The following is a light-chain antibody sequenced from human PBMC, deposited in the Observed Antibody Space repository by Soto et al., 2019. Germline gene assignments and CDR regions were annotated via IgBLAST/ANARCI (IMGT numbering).Light chain of an antibody. CDR3: HQLNSYPRT. CDR1: QTISSW. CDR2: KAS. J-gene: IGKJ1*01. V-gene: IGKV1-5*03. Sequence: DIQMTQSPSTLSGSVGDRVTITCRASQTISSWLAWYQQKPGKAPKLLIYKASTLKSGVPSRFSGSGSGTEFTLTISSLQPDDFATYYCHQLNSYPRTFGQGTKVDIK.